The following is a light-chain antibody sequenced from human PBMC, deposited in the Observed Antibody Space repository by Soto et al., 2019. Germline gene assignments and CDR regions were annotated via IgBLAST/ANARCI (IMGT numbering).Light chain of an antibody. CDR3: HHYVGSPWA. CDR1: QSVNIF. CDR2: HAS. V-gene: IGKV3-20*01. Sequence: EIVLTQSPGTLSLSPGERATLSCRASQSVNIFLAWFQQKPGQAPRLLIFHASNRATGVPDRFSGSGSGTDFTLTITSLGPEDSAVYYCHHYVGSPWAFGQGTRVEIK. J-gene: IGKJ1*01.